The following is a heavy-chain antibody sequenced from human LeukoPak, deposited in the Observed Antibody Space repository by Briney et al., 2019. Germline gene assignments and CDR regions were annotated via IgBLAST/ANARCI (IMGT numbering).Heavy chain of an antibody. CDR1: GFTFSSYG. J-gene: IGHJ4*02. CDR2: ISYDGSNK. D-gene: IGHD3-10*01. V-gene: IGHV3-30*18. Sequence: GGSLRLSCAASGFTFSSYGMHWVRQAPGRGLEGGAVISYDGSNKYYADSVKGRFTISRDNSKNTLYLQMNSLRAEDTAVYYCAKAGAYYYGSGTDYWGQGTLVTVSS. CDR3: AKAGAYYYGSGTDY.